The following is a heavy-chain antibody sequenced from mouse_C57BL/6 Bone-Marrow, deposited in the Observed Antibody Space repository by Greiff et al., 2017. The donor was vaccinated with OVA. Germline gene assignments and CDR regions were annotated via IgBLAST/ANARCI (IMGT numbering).Heavy chain of an antibody. V-gene: IGHV5-17*01. D-gene: IGHD2-2*01. CDR1: GFTFSDYG. CDR2: ISSGSSTI. J-gene: IGHJ4*01. CDR3: ARKDGYDVVHDYAMDY. Sequence: EVMLVESGGGLVKPGGSLKLSCAASGFTFSDYGMHWVRQAPEKGLEWVAYISSGSSTIYYADTVKGRFTISRDNATNTLFLQMTSLGSEDTAMYYCARKDGYDVVHDYAMDYWGQGTTVTVSS.